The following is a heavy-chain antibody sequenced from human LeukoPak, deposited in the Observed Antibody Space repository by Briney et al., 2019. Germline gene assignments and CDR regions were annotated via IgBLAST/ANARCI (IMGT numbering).Heavy chain of an antibody. CDR1: GGSFSGYY. D-gene: IGHD6-6*01. CDR3: ARGIGSSSSGSDY. V-gene: IGHV4-34*01. CDR2: INHSGST. J-gene: IGHJ4*02. Sequence: SETLSLTCAVYGGSFSGYYWSWIRQPPGKGLEWIGEINHSGSTNYNPSLKSRVTISVDTSKNQFSLKLSSVTAADTAVYYCARGIGSSSSGSDYWGQGTLVTVSS.